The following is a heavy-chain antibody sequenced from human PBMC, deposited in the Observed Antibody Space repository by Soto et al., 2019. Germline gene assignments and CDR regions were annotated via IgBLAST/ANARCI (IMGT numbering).Heavy chain of an antibody. Sequence: ASEKVSCKASGYTFTSYGISWVRQAPGQGLEWMGWISAYNGNTNYAQKLQGRVTMTTDTSTSTAYMELRSLRSDDTAVYYCARDHGIAAAGTLDPWGQGTLVTVSS. D-gene: IGHD6-13*01. CDR3: ARDHGIAAAGTLDP. J-gene: IGHJ5*02. V-gene: IGHV1-18*01. CDR1: GYTFTSYG. CDR2: ISAYNGNT.